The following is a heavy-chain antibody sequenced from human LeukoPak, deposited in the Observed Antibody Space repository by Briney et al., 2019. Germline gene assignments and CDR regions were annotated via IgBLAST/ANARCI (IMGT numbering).Heavy chain of an antibody. V-gene: IGHV1-2*02. CDR1: GYTFADYY. Sequence: GASVKVSCKASGYTFADYYIHWVRQAPGQGLEWVGGMNPNSGDTNYARSFQGRVTMTRDTSISTAYMELSRLRFDDPAVYYCVSQAKRFTMVRAMDVWGKGTTVTISS. J-gene: IGHJ6*03. CDR3: VSQAKRFTMVRAMDV. D-gene: IGHD3-10*01. CDR2: MNPNSGDT.